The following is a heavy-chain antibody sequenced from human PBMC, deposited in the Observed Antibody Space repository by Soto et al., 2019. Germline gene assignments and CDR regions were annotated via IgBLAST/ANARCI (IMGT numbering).Heavy chain of an antibody. J-gene: IGHJ4*03. D-gene: IGHD6-13*01. V-gene: IGHV5-51*01. Sequence: GESLKISCKAPGYDFTNYWIAWVRQTPGRGLEWMGMIYPGDSDIRYNPSFRGRVTISADKSITSAFVQWGSLKASDSAIYYCARFRAPRRQLISMSFHLWGLGTLVTVSS. CDR3: ARFRAPRRQLISMSFHL. CDR2: IYPGDSDI. CDR1: GYDFTNYW.